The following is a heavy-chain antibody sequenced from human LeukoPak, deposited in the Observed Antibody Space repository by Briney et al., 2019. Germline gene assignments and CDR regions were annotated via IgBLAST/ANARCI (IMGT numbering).Heavy chain of an antibody. CDR2: IHHSGGT. CDR3: ARETARGWGRAYDH. Sequence: SETLSLTCAVYGESMIGHYWTWIRQPPGKRLEWIGEIHHSGGTNPNPSLKNRLTMSIDMSKNQFSLKLKSVTAADTAVYYCARETARGWGRAYDHWAQGNLVPVSS. V-gene: IGHV4-34*01. J-gene: IGHJ4*02. D-gene: IGHD3-16*01. CDR1: GESMIGHY.